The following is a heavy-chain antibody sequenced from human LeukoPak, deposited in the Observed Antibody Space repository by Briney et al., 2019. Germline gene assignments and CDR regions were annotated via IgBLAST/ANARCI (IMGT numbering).Heavy chain of an antibody. J-gene: IGHJ4*02. V-gene: IGHV3-21*01. CDR1: EFTFSSYS. CDR2: ISSSSSYI. CDR3: AREHYSYGSFDY. D-gene: IGHD5-18*01. Sequence: GKSLRLSCAASEFTFSSYSMNWVRQAPGKGLEWVSSISSSSSYIYYADSVKGRFTISRDNAKNSLYLQMNSLRAEDTAVYYCAREHYSYGSFDYWGQGTLVTVSS.